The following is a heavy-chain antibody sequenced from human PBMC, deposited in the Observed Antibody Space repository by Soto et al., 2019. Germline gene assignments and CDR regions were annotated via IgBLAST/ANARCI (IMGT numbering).Heavy chain of an antibody. CDR2: FSGSGGNT. J-gene: IGHJ4*02. CDR3: AIDPDDYGDYGGDY. Sequence: GGSLRLSCAVSGFTFSSYGMNWVRQAPGKGLEWVSTFSGSGGNTYYADSVKGRFTISRDISKNTLYLQMNSLRAEDTAVYYCAIDPDDYGDYGGDYWGQGPLVTVSS. V-gene: IGHV3-23*01. D-gene: IGHD4-17*01. CDR1: GFTFSSYG.